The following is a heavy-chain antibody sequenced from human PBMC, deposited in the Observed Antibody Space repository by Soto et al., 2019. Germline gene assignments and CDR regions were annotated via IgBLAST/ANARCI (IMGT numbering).Heavy chain of an antibody. J-gene: IGHJ6*02. V-gene: IGHV3-21*01. CDR2: ISRSSSYI. CDR1: GFTFSSYS. Sequence: GGSLRLSCAASGFTFSSYSMNWVRQAPGKGLEWVSSISRSSSYIYYADSVKGRFTISRDNAKNSLYLQMNSLRAEDTAVYYCARDVLGRVPLPYYYYYGMDVWGQGTTVTVSS. CDR3: ARDVLGRVPLPYYYYYGMDV. D-gene: IGHD3-10*02.